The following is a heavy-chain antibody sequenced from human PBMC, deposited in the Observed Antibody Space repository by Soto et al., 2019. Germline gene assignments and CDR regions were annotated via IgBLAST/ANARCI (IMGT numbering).Heavy chain of an antibody. D-gene: IGHD2-2*01. Sequence: QVQLQESGPGLVKPSETLSLTCTVSGGSISSYYWSWIRQPPGKGLEWIGYIYYSGSTNYNPSLKSRVTISVDTSKNQFSLKLSSVTAADTAVYYCATSTLGGHYYYYYMDVWGKGTTVTVSS. CDR2: IYYSGST. V-gene: IGHV4-59*01. J-gene: IGHJ6*03. CDR1: GGSISSYY. CDR3: ATSTLGGHYYYYYMDV.